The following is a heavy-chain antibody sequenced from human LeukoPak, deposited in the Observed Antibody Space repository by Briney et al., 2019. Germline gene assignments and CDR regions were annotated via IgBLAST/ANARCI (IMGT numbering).Heavy chain of an antibody. CDR2: ISYDGSNK. V-gene: IGHV3-30*04. CDR1: GFTFSSYA. Sequence: GGSLRLSCAASGFTFSSYAMHWVRQAPGKGLEWVAVISYDGSNKYYADSVKGRFTISRDNSKNTLYLQMNSLRAEDTAVYYCARDLDLDDSSGYYYSGYFDYWGQGTLVTVSS. D-gene: IGHD3-22*01. CDR3: ARDLDLDDSSGYYYSGYFDY. J-gene: IGHJ4*02.